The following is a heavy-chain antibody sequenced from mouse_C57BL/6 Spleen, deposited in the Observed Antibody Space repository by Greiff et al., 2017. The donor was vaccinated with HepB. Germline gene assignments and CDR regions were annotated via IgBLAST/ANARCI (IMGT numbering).Heavy chain of an antibody. CDR2: LYPGDGDT. CDR1: GYAFSSSW. D-gene: IGHD2-12*01. V-gene: IGHV1-82*01. CDR3: ARDRLRRDYFDY. Sequence: VQLQQSGPELVKPGASVKISCKASGYAFSSSWMNWVKQRPGKGLEWIGRLYPGDGDTNYNGKFKGKATLTADKSSSTAYMQLSSLTSEDAAVYFCARDRLRRDYFDYWGQGTTLTVSS. J-gene: IGHJ2*01.